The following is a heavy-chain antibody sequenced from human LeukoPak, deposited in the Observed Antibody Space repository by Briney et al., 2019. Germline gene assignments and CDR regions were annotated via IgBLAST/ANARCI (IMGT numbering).Heavy chain of an antibody. CDR3: ARGRGWTYDS. D-gene: IGHD6-19*01. Sequence: GGSLRLSCAASGFTFTNDFMTWVRQAPGKGREWVANMRVDGTDIHYADSVKGRFTISSDNARNSLYLQMNTLRADDTAVYYCARGRGWTYDSWGRGTLVTVSS. CDR1: GFTFTNDF. J-gene: IGHJ4*02. CDR2: MRVDGTDI. V-gene: IGHV3-7*04.